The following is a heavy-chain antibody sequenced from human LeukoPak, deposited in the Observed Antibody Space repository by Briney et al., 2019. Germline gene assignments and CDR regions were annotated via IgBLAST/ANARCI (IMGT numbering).Heavy chain of an antibody. CDR1: GDSINNYY. J-gene: IGHJ6*02. CDR3: ARERIAVAETYYYYGMDV. V-gene: IGHV4-59*01. D-gene: IGHD6-19*01. Sequence: SETLSLTCSVSGDSINNYYWSWIRQPPGKGLEWIGHIYYSGSTNYNPSLKSRVTISVDTSKNQFSLKLSSVTVADTAVYYCARERIAVAETYYYYGMDVWGQGTTVTVSS. CDR2: IYYSGST.